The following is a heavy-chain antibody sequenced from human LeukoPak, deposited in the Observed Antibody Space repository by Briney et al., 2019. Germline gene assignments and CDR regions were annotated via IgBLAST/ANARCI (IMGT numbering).Heavy chain of an antibody. V-gene: IGHV3-7*05. CDR2: IKQDESEK. Sequence: GGSLRLSCAASGFTFSDYWMGWVRQAPGKGLEWVVNIKQDESEKYYVDSVRGRFTVSRDNAKNSLFLQMNSLRAEDTAVYYCARLRVSSYYGMDVWGQGTTVTVSS. D-gene: IGHD2/OR15-2a*01. J-gene: IGHJ6*02. CDR3: ARLRVSSYYGMDV. CDR1: GFTFSDYW.